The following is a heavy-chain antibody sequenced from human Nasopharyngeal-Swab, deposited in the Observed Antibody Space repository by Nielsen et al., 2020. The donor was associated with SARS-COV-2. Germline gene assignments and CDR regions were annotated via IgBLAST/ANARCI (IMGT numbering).Heavy chain of an antibody. CDR2: LSPGYSDT. Sequence: GESLKISCKASGYNFATYWIGWVRQMPGEGLRWIGLLSPGYSDTRYSPSLQGQVTISADRSITTAYLQWSSLKASDTAMYYCARLPMRAASGRGAFDIWGQGTMVTVSS. J-gene: IGHJ3*02. CDR3: ARLPMRAASGRGAFDI. D-gene: IGHD6-13*01. V-gene: IGHV5-51*01. CDR1: GYNFATYW.